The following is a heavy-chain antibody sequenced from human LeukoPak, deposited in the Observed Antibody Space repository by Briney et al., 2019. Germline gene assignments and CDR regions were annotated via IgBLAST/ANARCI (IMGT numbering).Heavy chain of an antibody. CDR2: IKQDGSEK. CDR3: AREWELLGNYFDY. D-gene: IGHD1-26*01. V-gene: IGHV3-7*03. Sequence: GGSLRLSCAASGFTFSSYWMSWVRQAPEKGLEWVANIKQDGSEKYYVDSVKGRFTISRDNAKNSLYLQMNSLRAEDTAVYYCAREWELLGNYFDYWGQGTLVTVSS. CDR1: GFTFSSYW. J-gene: IGHJ4*02.